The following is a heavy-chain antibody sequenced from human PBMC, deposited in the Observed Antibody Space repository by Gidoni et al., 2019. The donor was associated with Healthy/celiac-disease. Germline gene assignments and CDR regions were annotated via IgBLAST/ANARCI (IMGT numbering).Heavy chain of an antibody. D-gene: IGHD1-20*01. CDR3: ARSLRAYNWNYFDY. Sequence: QVQLVESGGGLVKPGGSLRLSCAASGFTFSDYYMSWIRQAPGKGLEGVSYISSSGSNIYYADSVKGRITISRDKAKNSLYLQMNSLRAEDTAVYYCARSLRAYNWNYFDYWGQGTLVTVSS. J-gene: IGHJ4*02. V-gene: IGHV3-11*01. CDR1: GFTFSDYY. CDR2: ISSSGSNI.